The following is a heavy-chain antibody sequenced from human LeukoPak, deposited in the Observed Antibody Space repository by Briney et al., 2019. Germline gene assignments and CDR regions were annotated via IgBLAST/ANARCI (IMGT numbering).Heavy chain of an antibody. CDR1: GYTLTELS. V-gene: IGHV1-24*01. CDR3: ATVHPGYSSSWYGGY. CDR2: FGPEDGET. D-gene: IGHD6-13*01. Sequence: ASVKVSCKVSGYTLTELSMHWVRQAPGKGLEWMGGFGPEDGETIYAQKFQGRVTMTEDTSTDTAYMELSSLRSEDTAVYYCATVHPGYSSSWYGGYWGQGTLVTVSS. J-gene: IGHJ4*01.